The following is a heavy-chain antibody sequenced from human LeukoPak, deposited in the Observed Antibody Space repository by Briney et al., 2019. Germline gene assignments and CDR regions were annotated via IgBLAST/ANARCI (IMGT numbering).Heavy chain of an antibody. J-gene: IGHJ3*02. D-gene: IGHD4-17*01. CDR3: ARYRSTGDAFDI. Sequence: SETLSLTCTVSGGSISSSSYYWSWIRQPAGKGLEWIGRIYTSGSTNYNPSLKSRVTISVDTSKNQFSLKLSSVTAADTAVYYCARYRSTGDAFDIWGQGTMVTVSS. CDR1: GGSISSSSYY. V-gene: IGHV4-61*02. CDR2: IYTSGST.